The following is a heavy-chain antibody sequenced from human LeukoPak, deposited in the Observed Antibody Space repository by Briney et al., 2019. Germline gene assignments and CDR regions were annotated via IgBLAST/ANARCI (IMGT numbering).Heavy chain of an antibody. Sequence: SGPTLVKPTQTLTLTCTFSGCSLSTDGVGVGWIHQPPEKALEWLARSYWDDDKRSSPSLKSRLTINKDTSKKQVVLTMSNMDPVDTATYYCAHRQVAAAGIDYFNCWGKGTLVTASS. CDR1: GCSLSTDGVG. V-gene: IGHV2-5*02. CDR2: SYWDDDK. CDR3: AHRQVAAAGIDYFNC. D-gene: IGHD6-13*01. J-gene: IGHJ4*02.